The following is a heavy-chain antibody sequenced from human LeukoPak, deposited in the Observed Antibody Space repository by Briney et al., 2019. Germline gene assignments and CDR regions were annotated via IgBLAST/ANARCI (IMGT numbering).Heavy chain of an antibody. CDR1: GFTFSSSA. Sequence: GGSLRLSCAASGFTFSSSAMSWVRQAPGKGLEWVANIKRDGKEKHYVDSVKGRFTISRDNARNSLYLQMSSLRAEDTAVYYCAKDGAYDWNDKSDYWGQGTLVTVSS. CDR2: IKRDGKEK. D-gene: IGHD1-20*01. CDR3: AKDGAYDWNDKSDY. V-gene: IGHV3-7*01. J-gene: IGHJ4*02.